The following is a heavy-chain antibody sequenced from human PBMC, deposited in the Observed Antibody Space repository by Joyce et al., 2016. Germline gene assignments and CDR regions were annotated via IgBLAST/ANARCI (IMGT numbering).Heavy chain of an antibody. D-gene: IGHD1-14*01. CDR1: GGSISSRSYY. J-gene: IGHJ6*02. V-gene: IGHV4-39*02. CDR2: IYYSGST. CDR3: ASQEGGITAMDV. Sequence: QLQMQESGPGLVKPSATLSLTCTVSGGSISSRSYYWGWIRQPPGKGLEWIASIYYSGSTYYNPSLKSRVTISVDTSKTHFSLKLSSVTAADTAVYYCASQEGGITAMDVWGQGTTVTVSS.